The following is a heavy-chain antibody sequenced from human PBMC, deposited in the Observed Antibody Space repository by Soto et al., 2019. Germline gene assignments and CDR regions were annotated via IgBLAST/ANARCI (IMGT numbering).Heavy chain of an antibody. CDR3: AKGYVDHFHY. Sequence: EVQLVESGGGLVQPGRSLRLSCAASGFTFDYYAMHCVRQAPGKGLEWGSGISWNSGSIGYADSLKGRFTSSRDNAKHSLYLTMNSLRAEDTALYYCAKGYVDHFHYWGQGTMVTVSS. J-gene: IGHJ4*02. CDR1: GFTFDYYA. D-gene: IGHD4-17*01. V-gene: IGHV3-9*01. CDR2: ISWNSGSI.